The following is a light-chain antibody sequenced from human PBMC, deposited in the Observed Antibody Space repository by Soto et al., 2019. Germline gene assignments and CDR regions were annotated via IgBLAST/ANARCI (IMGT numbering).Light chain of an antibody. CDR1: QSVSSSY. J-gene: IGKJ1*01. CDR2: GTS. CDR3: QHYGSSRT. V-gene: IGKV3-20*01. Sequence: EIVLTQSPASLSLSPGDRATLSCRASQSVSSSYLAWYQQKPGQAPRLLIYGTSSRATGIPDRFSGSGSGTDFTLTISRLEPEDFAVYYCQHYGSSRTFGQGTKVDIK.